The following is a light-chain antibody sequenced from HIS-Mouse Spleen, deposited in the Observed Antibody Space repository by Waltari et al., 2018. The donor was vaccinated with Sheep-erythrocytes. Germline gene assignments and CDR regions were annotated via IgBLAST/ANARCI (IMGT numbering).Light chain of an antibody. CDR1: SSAVGGYNY. V-gene: IGLV2-11*01. CDR2: DVS. J-gene: IGLJ1*01. CDR3: CSYAGSYNHV. Sequence: QSALTQPRSVSGSPGQSVIIPCPGPSSAVGGYNYVSWYQQHPGKAPKLMIYDVSKRPYGVTDRLSGSKSGNTASLTISGLQAEDEADYYCCSYAGSYNHVFATGTKVTVL.